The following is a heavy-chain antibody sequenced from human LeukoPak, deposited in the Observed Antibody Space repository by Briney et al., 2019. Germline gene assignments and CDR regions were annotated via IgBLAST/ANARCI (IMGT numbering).Heavy chain of an antibody. J-gene: IGHJ4*02. Sequence: ASVKVSCKASGYTFTSYDINWVRQAAGQGLEWMGWMNPNSGNTGYAQKFQGRVTMTRNTSINTAYMELRSLRSKDTAVYYCARGVNGSGYWGQGTLVTVSS. D-gene: IGHD3-10*01. CDR2: MNPNSGNT. CDR3: ARGVNGSGY. CDR1: GYTFTSYD. V-gene: IGHV1-8*01.